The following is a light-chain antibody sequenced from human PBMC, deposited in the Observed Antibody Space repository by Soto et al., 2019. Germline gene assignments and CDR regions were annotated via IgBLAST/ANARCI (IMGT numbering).Light chain of an antibody. V-gene: IGKV1-33*01. J-gene: IGKJ5*01. CDR3: QQYGSLPIT. Sequence: DTQMTQSPSSLPASIGDRVTISYKASQDIGNFLNWYQQTPGKAPYLLIYDASSLDRGVSSRFSGRGSGRQFSITITSLQPDDVATYFCQQYGSLPITFGQGTRLEIK. CDR2: DAS. CDR1: QDIGNF.